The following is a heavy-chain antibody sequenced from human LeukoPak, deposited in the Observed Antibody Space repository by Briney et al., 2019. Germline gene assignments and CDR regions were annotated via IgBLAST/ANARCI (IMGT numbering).Heavy chain of an antibody. J-gene: IGHJ4*02. Sequence: GGSLRLSCAASGFTFDEYGMSWVRQAPGKGLGWVSGINWNGGSTGYADSVKGRFTISRDNAKNSLYLQMNSLRAEDTALYYCARGYYYDNSGLFDYWGQGTLVTVSS. V-gene: IGHV3-20*04. CDR1: GFTFDEYG. CDR2: INWNGGST. CDR3: ARGYYYDNSGLFDY. D-gene: IGHD3-22*01.